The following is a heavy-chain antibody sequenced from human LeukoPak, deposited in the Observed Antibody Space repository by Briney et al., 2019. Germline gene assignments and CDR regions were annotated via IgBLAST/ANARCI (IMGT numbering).Heavy chain of an antibody. V-gene: IGHV3-23*01. Sequence: QTGGSLRLSCAASGFTFSSYEMNWVRQAPGKGLEWVSGISGSRTYYADSVKGRFTISRDNSKNTLYLHMNSLRAEDTAVYYCAKTLTGGSSFDYWGQGTLVTVSS. CDR3: AKTLTGGSSFDY. J-gene: IGHJ4*02. CDR1: GFTFSSYE. D-gene: IGHD3-9*01. CDR2: ISGSRT.